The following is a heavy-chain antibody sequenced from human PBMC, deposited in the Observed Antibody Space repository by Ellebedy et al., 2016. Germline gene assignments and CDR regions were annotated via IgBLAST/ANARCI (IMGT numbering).Heavy chain of an antibody. CDR1: GLTFSNFF. Sequence: GESLKISXAVSGLTFSNFFMSWVRQAPGKGLEWVATISANGNKRDLADSVQGRFTISRDNFRNTLHLQMNNLGGEDTAVYYCRQGHYADYWGQGTLVTVSS. D-gene: IGHD2-2*01. J-gene: IGHJ4*02. V-gene: IGHV3-23*01. CDR2: ISANGNKR. CDR3: RQGHYADY.